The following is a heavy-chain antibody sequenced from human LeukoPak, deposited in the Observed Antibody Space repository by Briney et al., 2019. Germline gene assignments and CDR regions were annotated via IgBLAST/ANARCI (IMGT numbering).Heavy chain of an antibody. CDR2: ISRASTTV. D-gene: IGHD5-18*01. CDR3: ARGPEYTYGDSFDY. J-gene: IGHJ4*02. V-gene: IGHV3-48*02. Sequence: GGGLRLSCAASRFALSSYSMNWVRQAPGKGLEWVSYISRASTTVYYADSVKGRFTISRDNAKNSLYLQMNSLRDEDTAVYFCARGPEYTYGDSFDYWGQGTLVTV. CDR1: RFALSSYS.